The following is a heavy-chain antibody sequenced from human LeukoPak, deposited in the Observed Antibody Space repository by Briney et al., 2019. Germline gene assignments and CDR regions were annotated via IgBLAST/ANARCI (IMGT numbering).Heavy chain of an antibody. Sequence: SETLSLTCTVSGGSISSYYWSWIRQPPGKGLEWIGYFYYSGSTNYNPSLKSRVNISVDTSKNQFSLKLSSVTAADTAVYYCARGGYYDILTGYYNWFDPWGQGTLVTVSS. V-gene: IGHV4-59*01. CDR3: ARGGYYDILTGYYNWFDP. CDR1: GGSISSYY. CDR2: FYYSGST. J-gene: IGHJ5*02. D-gene: IGHD3-9*01.